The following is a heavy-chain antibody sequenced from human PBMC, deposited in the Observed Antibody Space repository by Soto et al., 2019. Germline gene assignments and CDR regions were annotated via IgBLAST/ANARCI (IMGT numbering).Heavy chain of an antibody. CDR1: GGSISSGGYY. Sequence: SETLSLTCTVFGGSISSGGYYWSWIRQHPGKGLEWIGYIYYSGSTYYNPSLKSRVTISVDTSKNQFSLKLSSVTAADTAVYYCARDHQEMGYFDYWGQGTLVTVSS. J-gene: IGHJ4*02. V-gene: IGHV4-31*03. D-gene: IGHD2-2*01. CDR2: IYYSGST. CDR3: ARDHQEMGYFDY.